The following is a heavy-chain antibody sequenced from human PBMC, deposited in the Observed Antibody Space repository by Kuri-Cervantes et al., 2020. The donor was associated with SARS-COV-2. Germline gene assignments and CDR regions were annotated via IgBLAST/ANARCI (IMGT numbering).Heavy chain of an antibody. CDR1: GFTFSDYY. CDR2: ISSSSSYT. D-gene: IGHD4-17*01. J-gene: IGHJ3*02. V-gene: IGHV3-11*06. CDR3: ARVDGDYYDAFDI. Sequence: GESLKISCAASGFTFSDYYMSWIRQAPGKGLEWVSYISSSSSYTNYADSVKGRFTISRDNAKNSLYLQMNSLRAEDTAAYYCARVDGDYYDAFDIWGQGTMVTVSS.